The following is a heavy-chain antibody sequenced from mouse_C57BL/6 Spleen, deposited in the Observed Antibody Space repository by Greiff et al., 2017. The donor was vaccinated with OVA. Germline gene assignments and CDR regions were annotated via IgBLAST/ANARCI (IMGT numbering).Heavy chain of an antibody. CDR3: ERGYYGSSGDY. CDR1: GYTFTSYW. J-gene: IGHJ2*01. CDR2: INPSSGYT. V-gene: IGHV1-7*01. Sequence: VQLQESGAELAKPGASVKLSCKASGYTFTSYWMRWVKQRPGQGLEWIGYINPSSGYTKYNQKFKDKATLTADKSSSTAYMQLSSLTYEDSAVYDCERGYYGSSGDYWGQGTTLTVSS. D-gene: IGHD1-1*01.